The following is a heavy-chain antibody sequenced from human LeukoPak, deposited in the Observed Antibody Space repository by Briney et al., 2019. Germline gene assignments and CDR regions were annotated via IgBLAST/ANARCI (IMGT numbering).Heavy chain of an antibody. Sequence: PGGSLRLSCAASGSTFSAYGMHWVRQAPGKGLEWVAVIWSDGGKSYNSDSVKGRFTISRDNSKNTLYLQMNSLRADDTAVYYCATDSIGPATDFDYWGQGTLVTVSS. J-gene: IGHJ4*02. CDR3: ATDSIGPATDFDY. CDR2: IWSDGGKS. D-gene: IGHD2-2*01. CDR1: GSTFSAYG. V-gene: IGHV3-33*01.